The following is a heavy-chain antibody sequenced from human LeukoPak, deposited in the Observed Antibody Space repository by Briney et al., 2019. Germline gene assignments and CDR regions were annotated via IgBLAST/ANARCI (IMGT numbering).Heavy chain of an antibody. CDR1: GFTFSNYW. D-gene: IGHD2-2*01. V-gene: IGHV3-74*03. Sequence: GGSLRLSCAASGFTFSNYWMHWVRQAPGKGLVWVSRINSDGSTATYADSVKGRFTISRDNAKHTLYLQMNSLRAEDTAVYYCVRGYCSVTSCYFSSSYNWFDPWGQGTLVTVSS. J-gene: IGHJ5*02. CDR3: VRGYCSVTSCYFSSSYNWFDP. CDR2: INSDGSTA.